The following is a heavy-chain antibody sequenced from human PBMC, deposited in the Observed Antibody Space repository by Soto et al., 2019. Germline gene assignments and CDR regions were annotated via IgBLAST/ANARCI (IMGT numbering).Heavy chain of an antibody. CDR2: IYYSGST. Sequence: TSETLSLTCTVSGGSISSYYWSWIRQPPGKGLEWIGYIYYSGSTNYNPSLKSRVTISVGTSKNQFSLKLSSVTAADTAVYYCARLRLNWFDPWGQGTLVTVSS. CDR3: ARLRLNWFDP. V-gene: IGHV4-59*01. CDR1: GGSISSYY. J-gene: IGHJ5*02.